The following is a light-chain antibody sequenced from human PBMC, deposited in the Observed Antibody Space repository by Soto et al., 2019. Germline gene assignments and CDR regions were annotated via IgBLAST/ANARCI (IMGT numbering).Light chain of an antibody. CDR1: DRDVGVYNY. Sequence: QSALTQPPSASGSPGQSVTISCTGTDRDVGVYNYVSWYQQQSGKAPKLLIYGVTKRPSGVPDRFSGSKSGNTASLTVSGLQPEDEADYYCSSYAGGYNLLFGGGTKLTVL. J-gene: IGLJ3*02. CDR2: GVT. CDR3: SSYAGGYNLL. V-gene: IGLV2-8*01.